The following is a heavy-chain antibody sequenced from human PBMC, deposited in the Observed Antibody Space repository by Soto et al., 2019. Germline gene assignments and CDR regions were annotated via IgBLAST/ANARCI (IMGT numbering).Heavy chain of an antibody. CDR1: GFIFSNAW. V-gene: IGHV3-15*07. Sequence: GSLRLSCAASGFIFSNAWINWVRQAPGKGLEWVGRVKSKTDGGTTDFAAPVKGRFAISRDDSKNMVYLEMNSLKTEDTAIYYCTTDSYMTNIIVRFDEWGHGTLVTVSS. J-gene: IGHJ4*01. CDR3: TTDSYMTNIIVRFDE. CDR2: VKSKTDGGTT. D-gene: IGHD4-17*01.